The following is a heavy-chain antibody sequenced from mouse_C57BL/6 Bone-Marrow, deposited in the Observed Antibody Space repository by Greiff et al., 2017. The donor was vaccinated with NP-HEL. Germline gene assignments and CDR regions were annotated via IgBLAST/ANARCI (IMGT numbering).Heavy chain of an antibody. CDR2: ISSGSSTF. J-gene: IGHJ4*01. CDR3: ARPITTVVATEDFYAMDY. V-gene: IGHV5-17*01. D-gene: IGHD1-1*01. Sequence: EVQRVESGGGLVKPGGSLKLSCAASGFTFSDYGMHWVRQAPEKGLEWVAYISSGSSTFYYADTVKGRFTISRDNAKNTLFLQRTSLRSEDTAMYYCARPITTVVATEDFYAMDYWGQGTSVTVSS. CDR1: GFTFSDYG.